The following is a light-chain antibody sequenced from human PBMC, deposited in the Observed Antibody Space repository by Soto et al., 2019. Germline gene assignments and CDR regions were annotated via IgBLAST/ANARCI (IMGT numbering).Light chain of an antibody. J-gene: IGLJ2*01. CDR3: SSFAAGTNVL. CDR1: SSDVGGYNY. CDR2: EVT. V-gene: IGLV2-8*01. Sequence: QSALTQPPSASGSPGQSVTISCTGNSSDVGGYNYVSWYQQHPGKAPKLMISEVTKRPSGVPDRFSGSKSGNTASLTVSGLQAEDEADYYCSSFAAGTNVLFGGGTKLTVL.